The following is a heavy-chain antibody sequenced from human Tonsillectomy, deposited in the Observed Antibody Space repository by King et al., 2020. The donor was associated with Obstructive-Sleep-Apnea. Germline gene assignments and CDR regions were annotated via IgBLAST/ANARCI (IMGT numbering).Heavy chain of an antibody. Sequence: LQLQESGSGLVKPSQTLSLTCAVSGGSISSGGYSWSWIRQPPGKGLEWIGYIYHSGSTYYNPSLKSRVTISVDRSKNQFSLKLSSVTAADTAVYYCARGPGGRSRGALSFYLDYWGQGTLVTVSS. CDR1: GGSISSGGYS. CDR3: ARGPGGRSRGALSFYLDY. D-gene: IGHD1-1*01. CDR2: IYHSGST. J-gene: IGHJ4*02. V-gene: IGHV4-30-2*01.